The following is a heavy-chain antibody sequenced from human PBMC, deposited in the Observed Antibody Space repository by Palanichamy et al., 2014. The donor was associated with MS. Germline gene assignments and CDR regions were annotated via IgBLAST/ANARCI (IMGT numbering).Heavy chain of an antibody. CDR1: GGTFTNDA. J-gene: IGHJ6*02. CDR2: IIPSFETT. V-gene: IGHV1-69*01. Sequence: QVQLVQSGAEVKKPGSSVKVSCKASGGTFTNDAISWVRQAPGQGLEWMGGIIPSFETTDYAQKFQGRVTINADESTGTAYMELSSLRSDDTAVYYCAKSLTPRLIDYRHYYYYGMDVWGQGTTVSVSS. D-gene: IGHD4-11*01. CDR3: AKSLTPRLIDYRHYYYYGMDV.